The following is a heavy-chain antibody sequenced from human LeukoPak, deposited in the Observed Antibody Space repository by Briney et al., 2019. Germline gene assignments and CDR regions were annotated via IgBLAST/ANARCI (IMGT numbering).Heavy chain of an antibody. CDR1: GYTFTSYG. CDR2: ISAYNGNT. D-gene: IGHD6-13*01. Sequence: GASVKVSCKASGYTFTSYGISWVRQAPGQGLEWMGWISAYNGNTNYAQRLQGRVTMTTDTSTSTAYMELRSLRSDDTAVYYCARGPYGSSWYKFDYWGQGTLVTVSS. J-gene: IGHJ4*02. V-gene: IGHV1-18*01. CDR3: ARGPYGSSWYKFDY.